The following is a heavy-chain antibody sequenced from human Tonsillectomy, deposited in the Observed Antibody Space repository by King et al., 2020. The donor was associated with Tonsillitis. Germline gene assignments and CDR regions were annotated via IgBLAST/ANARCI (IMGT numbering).Heavy chain of an antibody. V-gene: IGHV3-73*01. D-gene: IGHD5-18*01. CDR2: IRSKANSYAT. CDR1: GFTFSGSA. CDR3: TSAHTVMANFDY. J-gene: IGHJ4*02. Sequence: QLVQSGGGLVQPGGSLKLSCAASGFTFSGSAMHWVRQASGKGLEWVGRIRSKANSYATAYAASVKGRFTISRDDSKNTAYLQMNSLKTEDTAVYYCTSAHTVMANFDYWGQGTLVTVSS.